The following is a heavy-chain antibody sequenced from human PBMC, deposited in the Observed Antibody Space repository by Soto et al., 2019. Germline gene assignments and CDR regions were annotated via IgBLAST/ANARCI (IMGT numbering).Heavy chain of an antibody. CDR3: ARDLEHIVVVTATPGYGMDV. CDR1: VFTFSSYG. Sequence: QVQLVESGGGVVQPGRSLRLSCAASVFTFSSYGMHWVRQAPGKGLEWVAVIWYDGSNKYYADSVKGRFTISRDNSKNTLYLQMNSLRAEDTAVYYCARDLEHIVVVTATPGYGMDVWGQGTTVTVSS. CDR2: IWYDGSNK. J-gene: IGHJ6*02. D-gene: IGHD2-21*02. V-gene: IGHV3-33*01.